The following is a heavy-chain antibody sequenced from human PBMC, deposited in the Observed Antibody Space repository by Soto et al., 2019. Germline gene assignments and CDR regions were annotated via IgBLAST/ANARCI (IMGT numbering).Heavy chain of an antibody. Sequence: QVQLVQSGAEVKKPGSSVKVSCKASGGTFSSYTISWVRQAPGQGLEWMGRIIPILGIANYAQKFQGRVTXXAXKXXSTAYMELSSLRSEDTAVYYCARGFGMVRGDVIDYWGQGTLVTVSS. CDR3: ARGFGMVRGDVIDY. V-gene: IGHV1-69*02. D-gene: IGHD3-10*01. J-gene: IGHJ4*02. CDR2: IIPILGIA. CDR1: GGTFSSYT.